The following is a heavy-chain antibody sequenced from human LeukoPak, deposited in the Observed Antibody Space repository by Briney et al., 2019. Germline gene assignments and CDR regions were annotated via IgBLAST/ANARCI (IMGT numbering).Heavy chain of an antibody. CDR1: GFTFSSYS. V-gene: IGHV3-21*01. Sequence: GGSLRLSCAASGFTFSSYSMNWVRQAPGKGLEWVSSISSSSSYIYYADSVKGRFTISRDNAKNTLYLQMNSLRAEDTAVYYCAGPGLKVAGTGYFQHWGQGTLVTVSS. J-gene: IGHJ1*01. D-gene: IGHD6-19*01. CDR3: AGPGLKVAGTGYFQH. CDR2: ISSSSSYI.